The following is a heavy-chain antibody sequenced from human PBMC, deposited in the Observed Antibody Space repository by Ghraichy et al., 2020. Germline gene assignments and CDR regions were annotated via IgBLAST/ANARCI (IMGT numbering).Heavy chain of an antibody. CDR3: AHRGDGYNSLWDRHHFDH. J-gene: IGHJ4*02. CDR1: GFSVSTRGVG. D-gene: IGHD5-24*01. V-gene: IGHV2-5*02. CDR2: IYWDDDR. Sequence: SGPTLVKPTQTLTLTCTLSGFSVSTRGVGVGWIRQLPGKALEWLALIYWDDDRRYSPSLKSRLAITKDTSNNQVVLTMNNMGPVDTGTYYCAHRGDGYNSLWDRHHFDHWGQGTLVTVSS.